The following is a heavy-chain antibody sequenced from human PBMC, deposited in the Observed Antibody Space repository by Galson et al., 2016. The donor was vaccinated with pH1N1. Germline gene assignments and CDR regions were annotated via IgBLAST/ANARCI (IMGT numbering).Heavy chain of an antibody. J-gene: IGHJ4*02. D-gene: IGHD3-3*01. CDR1: SGSVSDGSFY. CDR2: IYYSGHT. V-gene: IGHV4-39*01. Sequence: SETLSLTCTASSGSVSDGSFYWGWIRQPPGRGLEWIGNIYYSGHTYYNPSLKSRVTIPVDTSKNRFSLTLTSVNVADTAVYYCARWVAWSSTWSQGTLVTVSS. CDR3: ARWVAWSST.